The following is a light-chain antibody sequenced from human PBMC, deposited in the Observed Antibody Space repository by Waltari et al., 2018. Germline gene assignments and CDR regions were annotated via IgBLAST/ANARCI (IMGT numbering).Light chain of an antibody. V-gene: IGLV1-47*01. CDR2: RNN. CDR1: SSNIGSNY. Sequence: QSVLTQPPSASGTPGQRVTISCSGSSSNIGSNYVYWYQQLPGTAPKLLMYRNNPLPSGFPDRFAGSKAGTSASLAISGLRSEDEADYYCAAWDDSLSGWVFGGGTKLTVL. CDR3: AAWDDSLSGWV. J-gene: IGLJ3*02.